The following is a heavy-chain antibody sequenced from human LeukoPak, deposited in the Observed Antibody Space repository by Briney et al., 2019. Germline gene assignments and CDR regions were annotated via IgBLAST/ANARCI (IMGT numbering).Heavy chain of an antibody. CDR3: ARDKYCGGDCLAY. D-gene: IGHD2-21*01. CDR1: GYTVSSNY. CDR2: IYSGGGT. J-gene: IGHJ4*02. V-gene: IGHV3-66*02. Sequence: GGSLRLSCAASGYTVSSNYMSWVRQAPGKGLEWVSVIYSGGGTYYADSVKGRFTISRDNSKNTLYLQMNSLRAEDTAVYYCARDKYCGGDCLAYWGQGTLVTVSS.